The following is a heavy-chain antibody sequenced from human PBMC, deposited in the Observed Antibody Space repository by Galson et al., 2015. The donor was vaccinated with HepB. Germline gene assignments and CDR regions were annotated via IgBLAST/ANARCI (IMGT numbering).Heavy chain of an antibody. J-gene: IGHJ6*02. V-gene: IGHV1-69*13. Sequence: VKVSCKASGGTFSSYVISWVRQAPGQGLEWMGGIIPIFGTANYAQKFQGRVTITADKSTSTAYMELSSLRSEDTAVYYCAAAPRIVLMVYAIKNGMDVWGQGTTVTVSS. D-gene: IGHD2-8*01. CDR2: IIPIFGTA. CDR3: AAAPRIVLMVYAIKNGMDV. CDR1: GGTFSSYV.